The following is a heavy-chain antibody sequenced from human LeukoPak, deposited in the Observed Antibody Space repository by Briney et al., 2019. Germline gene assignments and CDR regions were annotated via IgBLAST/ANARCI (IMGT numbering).Heavy chain of an antibody. CDR3: ARGRSSSLRKLLPQWLEHTGTFDI. CDR2: MNANSCNT. J-gene: IGHJ3*02. Sequence: ASVKVSCKASGYTFTSYYFSWVRQATGQGLEGMGWMNANSCNTGDAQNFQGRVTMSSNTSISTPYMELRSMRSEDTAVYYCARGRSSSLRKLLPQWLEHTGTFDIWGQGTMVTVSS. V-gene: IGHV1-8*01. CDR1: GYTFTSYY. D-gene: IGHD6-19*01.